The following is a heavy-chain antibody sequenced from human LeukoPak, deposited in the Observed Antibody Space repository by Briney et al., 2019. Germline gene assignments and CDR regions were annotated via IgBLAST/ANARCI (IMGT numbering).Heavy chain of an antibody. CDR2: FDPEDGET. J-gene: IGHJ5*02. CDR3: ATPYSSGWYVRGWFDP. CDR1: GYTLTELS. D-gene: IGHD6-19*01. V-gene: IGHV1-24*01. Sequence: ASVKVSCKVSGYTLTELSMHWERQAPGKGLEWMGGFDPEDGETIYAQKFQGRVTMTEDTSTDTAYMELSSLRSEDTAVYYCATPYSSGWYVRGWFDPWGQGTLVTVSS.